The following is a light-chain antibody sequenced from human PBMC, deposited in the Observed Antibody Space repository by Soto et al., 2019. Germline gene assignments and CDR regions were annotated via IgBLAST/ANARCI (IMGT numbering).Light chain of an antibody. CDR1: QSVGSD. CDR2: GAS. V-gene: IGKV3-20*01. Sequence: EIMMTQSPATLSVSPGERATLSCRASQSVGSDLAWYQQKPGQAPRLVIYGASNRATGIPDRFSGSGSGTDFTLTISRLEPEDFAVYYCQQYGSSPPTFGQGTRLEIK. CDR3: QQYGSSPPT. J-gene: IGKJ5*01.